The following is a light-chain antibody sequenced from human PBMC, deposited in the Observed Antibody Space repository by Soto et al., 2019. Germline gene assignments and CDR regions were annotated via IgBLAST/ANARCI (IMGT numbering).Light chain of an antibody. V-gene: IGKV3D-15*01. CDR1: QGVSIT. Sequence: THSPSTLSASPGEGATISCRASQGVSITLAWYQQRPGQPPRLLVYGASTWATGIPDRFSATGSGTEFTLTMSRLKPEDFALYICQQHGASPITFGHGTRLEI. CDR3: QQHGASPIT. CDR2: GAS. J-gene: IGKJ5*01.